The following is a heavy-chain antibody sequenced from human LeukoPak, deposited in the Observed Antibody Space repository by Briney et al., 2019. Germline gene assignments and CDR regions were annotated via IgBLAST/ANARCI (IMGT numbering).Heavy chain of an antibody. V-gene: IGHV3-23*01. CDR1: GFTYSSYA. CDR2: MSGSGGST. J-gene: IGHJ3*02. Sequence: QPGGSLRLSCVASGFTYSSYAMSWVRQARAKGLEWVSGMSGSGGSTYHAASVKGRVTISRDNSKSTLYLQMNGLRAEDTAVYYCAKDQEQWLVRAFDIWGQGTMVTVAS. D-gene: IGHD6-19*01. CDR3: AKDQEQWLVRAFDI.